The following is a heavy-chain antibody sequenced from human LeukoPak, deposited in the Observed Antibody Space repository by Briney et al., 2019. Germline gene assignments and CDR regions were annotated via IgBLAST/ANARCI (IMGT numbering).Heavy chain of an antibody. CDR3: ARVEEDAFDI. V-gene: IGHV4-30-4*08. CDR1: GGSISSGDYY. CDR2: IYYSGST. J-gene: IGHJ3*02. D-gene: IGHD5-24*01. Sequence: SETLSLTCTVSGGSISSGDYYWSWIRQPPGKGLEWIGYIYYSGSTYYNPSLKSRVTISVDTSKNQFSLKLSSVTAADTTVYYCARVEEDAFDIWGQGTMVTVSS.